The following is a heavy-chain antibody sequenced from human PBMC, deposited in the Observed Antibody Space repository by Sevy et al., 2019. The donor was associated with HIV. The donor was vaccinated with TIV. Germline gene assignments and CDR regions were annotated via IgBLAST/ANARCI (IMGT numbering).Heavy chain of an antibody. V-gene: IGHV3-30*02. CDR1: GFTFSSYG. CDR2: IRDDGSNT. CDR3: AKDRKMATRYCFDY. Sequence: GGSLRLSCAASGFTFSSYGMHWVRQAPGKGLEWVAFIRDDGSNTYYADSVKGRFNISRDNSKNTLYLQMNSLRAEDTAVYYCAKDRKMATRYCFDYWGQGTLVTVSS. J-gene: IGHJ4*02. D-gene: IGHD5-12*01.